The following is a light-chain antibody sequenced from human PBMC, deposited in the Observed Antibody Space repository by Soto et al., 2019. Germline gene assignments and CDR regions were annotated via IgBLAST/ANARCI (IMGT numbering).Light chain of an antibody. J-gene: IGLJ1*01. CDR3: TSLASTSTYV. Sequence: QSVLTQDASVSGSPGQSITISCTGTSSDVGGYNYVSWYQQHPGKAPKLMIYDVFTRPSGISNRFSGSKSGNTASLTISALQAEDEADYYCTSLASTSTYVFGSGTKVTVL. CDR1: SSDVGGYNY. V-gene: IGLV2-14*01. CDR2: DVF.